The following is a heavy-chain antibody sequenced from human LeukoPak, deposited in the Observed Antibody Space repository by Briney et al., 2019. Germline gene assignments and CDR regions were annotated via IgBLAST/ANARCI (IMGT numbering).Heavy chain of an antibody. J-gene: IGHJ4*02. CDR3: AKEGPGCGGDCYGVFDY. D-gene: IGHD2-21*02. CDR2: ISDRGSTI. V-gene: IGHV3-23*01. Sequence: GGSLTLSCAASGFTFSNYDVAWVRQVPGKGLEWVSVISDRGSTIFYADSVKGRFTISRDNSKNTLYLQMHSLRAEDTALYCCAKEGPGCGGDCYGVFDYWGRGTLVTVSS. CDR1: GFTFSNYD.